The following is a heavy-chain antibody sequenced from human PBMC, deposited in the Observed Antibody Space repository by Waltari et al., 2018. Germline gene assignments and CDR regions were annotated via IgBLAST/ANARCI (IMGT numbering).Heavy chain of an antibody. CDR2: INHSGST. CDR1: GGSFSGYY. J-gene: IGHJ4*02. V-gene: IGHV4-34*01. Sequence: QVQLQQWGAGLLKPSETLSLTCAVYGGSFSGYYWSWIRQPPGKGREGIGEINHSGSTNYNPSLKRRVTISVDTAKNQFSLKLSSVTAADTAVYYWARDGVVPAAIGDFDYWGQGTLVTVCS. D-gene: IGHD2-2*01. CDR3: ARDGVVPAAIGDFDY.